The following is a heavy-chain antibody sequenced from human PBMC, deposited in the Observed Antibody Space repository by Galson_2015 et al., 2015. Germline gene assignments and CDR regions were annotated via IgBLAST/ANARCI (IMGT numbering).Heavy chain of an antibody. Sequence: SLRLSCAASGFTFSSYGMHWVRQAPGKGLEWVAVIWYDGSNKYYADSVKGRFTISRDNSKNTLYLQMNSLRAEDSAVYYCARDQGPPVGFSLDGAFDIWGQGTMVTVSS. CDR2: IWYDGSNK. J-gene: IGHJ3*02. D-gene: IGHD3-10*01. CDR1: GFTFSSYG. CDR3: ARDQGPPVGFSLDGAFDI. V-gene: IGHV3-33*01.